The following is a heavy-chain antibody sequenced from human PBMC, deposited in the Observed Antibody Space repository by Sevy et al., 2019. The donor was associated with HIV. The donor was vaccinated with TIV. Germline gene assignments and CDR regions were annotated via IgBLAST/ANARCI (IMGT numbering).Heavy chain of an antibody. D-gene: IGHD2-2*01. Sequence: GGSLRLSCTASGFAFSRYDIIWVRQAPGKGLEWVSAVSGSGASTYYADSVRGRFTISRDIAKNTGYLQMNGLRAEDTAVYYCAKTWAYCSSTRCYLPYYYYGLDVRGQGTTVTVSS. J-gene: IGHJ6*02. V-gene: IGHV3-23*01. CDR3: AKTWAYCSSTRCYLPYYYYGLDV. CDR1: GFAFSRYD. CDR2: VSGSGAST.